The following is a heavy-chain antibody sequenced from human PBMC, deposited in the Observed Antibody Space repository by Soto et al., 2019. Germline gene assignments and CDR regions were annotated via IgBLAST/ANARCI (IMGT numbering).Heavy chain of an antibody. V-gene: IGHV3-33*01. CDR3: ARGSVVGAIFDY. CDR2: IWYDGSNK. CDR1: GFTFSSYG. D-gene: IGHD1-26*01. J-gene: IGHJ4*02. Sequence: GGSLRLSCAASGFTFSSYGMHWVRQAPGKGLEWVAVIWYDGSNKYYADSVKGRFTISRDNSKNTRYLQMNSLRAEDTAVYYCARGSVVGAIFDYWGQGTLVTVSS.